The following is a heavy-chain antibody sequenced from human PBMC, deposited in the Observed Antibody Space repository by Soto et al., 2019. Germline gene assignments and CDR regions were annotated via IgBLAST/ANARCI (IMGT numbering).Heavy chain of an antibody. Sequence: ASVKVSCKVSGYPFTTYYIHWVRQAPGQGLEWMGWIDPRSGGTVYEQKFQGRITMTRDTSISTVYMDLSGLTSDDTALYYCATDDYGIFPYWGQGSLVTVSS. CDR1: GYPFTTYY. J-gene: IGHJ4*02. CDR2: IDPRSGGT. D-gene: IGHD3-10*01. V-gene: IGHV1-2*02. CDR3: ATDDYGIFPY.